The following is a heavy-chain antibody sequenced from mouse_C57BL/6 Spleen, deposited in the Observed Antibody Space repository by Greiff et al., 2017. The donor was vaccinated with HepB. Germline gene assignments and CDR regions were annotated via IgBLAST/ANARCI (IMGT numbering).Heavy chain of an antibody. D-gene: IGHD2-5*01. V-gene: IGHV1-55*01. CDR1: GYTFTSYW. Sequence: QVQLQQPGAELVKPGASVKMSCKASGYTFTSYWITWVKQRPGQGLEWIGDIYPGSGSTNYNEKFKSKATLTVDTSSSTAYMQLSSLTSEDSAVYYCARPYYSNYEGGYFDYWGQGTTLTVSS. J-gene: IGHJ2*01. CDR2: IYPGSGST. CDR3: ARPYYSNYEGGYFDY.